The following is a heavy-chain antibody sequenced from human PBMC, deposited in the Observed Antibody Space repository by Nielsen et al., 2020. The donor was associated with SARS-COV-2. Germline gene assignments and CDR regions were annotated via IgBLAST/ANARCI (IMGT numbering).Heavy chain of an antibody. V-gene: IGHV4-59*12. Sequence: SETLSLTCTVSGGSISSYYWSWIRQPTGKGLEWIGYIYYSGSTNYNPSLKSRVTISVDTSKNQFSLKLSSVTAAGTAVYYCARDQLWSSGYMDVWGKGTTVTVSS. D-gene: IGHD5-18*01. CDR2: IYYSGST. CDR1: GGSISSYY. J-gene: IGHJ6*03. CDR3: ARDQLWSSGYMDV.